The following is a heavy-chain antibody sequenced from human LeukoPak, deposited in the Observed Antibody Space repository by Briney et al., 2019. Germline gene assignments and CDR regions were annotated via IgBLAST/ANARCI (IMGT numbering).Heavy chain of an antibody. CDR2: IYTSGST. V-gene: IGHV4-4*07. Sequence: SETLSLTCTVSGGSFSNYYWSWIRQPAGKGLEWIGRIYTSGSTNYNPSVKSRVTMSVDTSNNQFSLKLTSVTAADTAVYYCAKQPPQYYGMDVWGQGTTVTVSS. J-gene: IGHJ6*02. D-gene: IGHD1-14*01. CDR1: GGSFSNYY. CDR3: AKQPPQYYGMDV.